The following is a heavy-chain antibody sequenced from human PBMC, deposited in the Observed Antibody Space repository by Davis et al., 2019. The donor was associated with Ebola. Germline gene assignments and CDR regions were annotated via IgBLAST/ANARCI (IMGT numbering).Heavy chain of an antibody. CDR1: GFTFSTYA. V-gene: IGHV3-23*01. D-gene: IGHD1-26*01. Sequence: GESLKISCAVSGFTFSTYAMSWVRQAQGKGLEWVSGISDSGGNTYYADSVQGRFTISRDNSKNTLDLQMNSLRAEDTAVYYCAKDQAGVGATTFWYFDLWGRGALVTVSS. J-gene: IGHJ2*01. CDR2: ISDSGGNT. CDR3: AKDQAGVGATTFWYFDL.